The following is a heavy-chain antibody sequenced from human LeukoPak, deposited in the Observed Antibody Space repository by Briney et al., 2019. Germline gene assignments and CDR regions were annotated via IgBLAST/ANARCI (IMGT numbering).Heavy chain of an antibody. D-gene: IGHD1-7*01. CDR2: MNPNSGNT. V-gene: IGHV1-8*01. J-gene: IGHJ4*02. Sequence: ASVKVSCKASGYTFTSYDINWLRQATGQGLEWMGWMNPNSGNTGYAQKFQGRVTMTRNTSISTAYMELSSLRSEDTAVYYCARVYSFPDSYWNYSPFDYWGQGTLVTVSS. CDR1: GYTFTSYD. CDR3: ARVYSFPDSYWNYSPFDY.